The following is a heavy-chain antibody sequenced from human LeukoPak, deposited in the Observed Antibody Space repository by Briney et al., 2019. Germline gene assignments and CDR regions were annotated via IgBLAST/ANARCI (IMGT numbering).Heavy chain of an antibody. V-gene: IGHV1-8*01. CDR3: ARGRRDSRQFDY. CDR2: MKPNSGNT. D-gene: IGHD3-10*01. Sequence: GASVKVSCKASGFTFTSYDINWVRQAAGQGLEWMGWMKPNSGNTGYAQKFQERGNMNRNSAIRTAYMEGSLLRSEDTAVYYCARGRRDSRQFDYWGQGALVTVSS. CDR1: GFTFTSYD. J-gene: IGHJ4*02.